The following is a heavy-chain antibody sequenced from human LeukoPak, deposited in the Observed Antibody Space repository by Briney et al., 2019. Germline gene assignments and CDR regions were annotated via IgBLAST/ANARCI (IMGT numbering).Heavy chain of an antibody. CDR1: GFTFSSYG. Sequence: PGRSLRLSCAASGFTFSSYGMHWVRQAPGKGLEWVAVISYDGSNKYYADSVKGGFTISRDNSKNTLYLQMNSLRAEDTAVYYCAKAVTTYYYYYYMDVWGKGTTVTVSS. CDR2: ISYDGSNK. J-gene: IGHJ6*03. D-gene: IGHD4-17*01. CDR3: AKAVTTYYYYYYMDV. V-gene: IGHV3-30*18.